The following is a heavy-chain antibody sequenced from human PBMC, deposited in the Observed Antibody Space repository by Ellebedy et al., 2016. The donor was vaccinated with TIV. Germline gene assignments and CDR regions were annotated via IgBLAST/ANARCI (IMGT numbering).Heavy chain of an antibody. J-gene: IGHJ4*02. CDR1: GFTFSSYG. CDR2: IWYDGSNK. CDR3: ARVTIYTDY. Sequence: GGSLRLXXAASGFTFSSYGMHWVRQAPGKGLEWVAVIWYDGSNKYYADSVKGRFTISRDNSKNTLYLQMSSLRAEDTAVYYCARVTIYTDYWGQGTLVTVSS. V-gene: IGHV3-33*01. D-gene: IGHD4/OR15-4a*01.